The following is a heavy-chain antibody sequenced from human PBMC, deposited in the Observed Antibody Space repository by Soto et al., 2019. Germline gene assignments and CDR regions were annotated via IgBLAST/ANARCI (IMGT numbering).Heavy chain of an antibody. J-gene: IGHJ5*02. CDR1: GGSISSSNW. Sequence: PSETQSLTCAVSGGSISSSNWWSWVRQPPGKGLEWIGEIYHSGSTNYNPSLKSRVTISVDKSKNQFSLKLSSVTAVDTAVYYCARGRGTRENWFDPWGQGTLVTVSS. D-gene: IGHD3-16*01. CDR2: IYHSGST. V-gene: IGHV4-4*02. CDR3: ARGRGTRENWFDP.